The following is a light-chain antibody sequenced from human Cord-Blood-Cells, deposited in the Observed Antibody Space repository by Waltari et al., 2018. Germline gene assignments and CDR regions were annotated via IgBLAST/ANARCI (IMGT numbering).Light chain of an antibody. CDR2: DVS. J-gene: IGLJ1*01. V-gene: IGLV2-14*01. CDR3: SSYTSSSTLDV. CDR1: SGDDGGTNY. Sequence: QSALTQPASVSGSPGQSITISCTGTSGDDGGTNYVPWYQQHPGKAPKLMIYDVSNRPSGVSNRFSGSKSGNTASLTISGLQAEDEADYYCSSYTSSSTLDVFGTGTKVTVL.